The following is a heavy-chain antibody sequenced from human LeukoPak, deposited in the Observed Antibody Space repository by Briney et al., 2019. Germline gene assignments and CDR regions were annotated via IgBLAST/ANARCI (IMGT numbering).Heavy chain of an antibody. D-gene: IGHD3-10*01. J-gene: IGHJ4*02. CDR3: ARFADYYGSGSYD. CDR2: TSSSGNT. CDR1: GDSISYFY. Sequence: SETLSLTCSVSGDSISYFYWSWIRQAAGKGLEWIGRTSSSGNTDYNASLKSRVTMSVDTSKNQLSLKVISVTAADTAVYYCARFADYYGSGSYDWGQGTLVTVSS. V-gene: IGHV4-4*07.